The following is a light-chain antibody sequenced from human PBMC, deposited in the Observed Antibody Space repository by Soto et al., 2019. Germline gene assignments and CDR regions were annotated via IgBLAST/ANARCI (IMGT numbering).Light chain of an antibody. J-gene: IGKJ3*01. CDR2: EAS. CDR1: QSVSNY. CDR3: QHRSN. V-gene: IGKV3-11*01. Sequence: EIVLTQSPATLSLSPGERATLSCRASQSVSNYLAWYQQKPGQAPRLLIYEASNRATGIPARFSGSGSGTDFTLTIRSLEPEDSALYYCQHRSNFGPGTKVDIK.